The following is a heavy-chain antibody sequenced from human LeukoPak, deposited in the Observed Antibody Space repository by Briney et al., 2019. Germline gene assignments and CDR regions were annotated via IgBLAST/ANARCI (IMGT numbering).Heavy chain of an antibody. CDR1: GGSITSYY. J-gene: IGHJ4*02. CDR3: ARVQMATLHFDY. Sequence: SETLSLTCTVSGGSITSYYWSWIRQPPGKGLEWIGYISESGSTNSNPSLKSRVTISVDTSKNQFSLKLSSVTAADTAVYYCARVQMATLHFDYWGQGTPVTVSS. D-gene: IGHD5-24*01. CDR2: ISESGST. V-gene: IGHV4-59*08.